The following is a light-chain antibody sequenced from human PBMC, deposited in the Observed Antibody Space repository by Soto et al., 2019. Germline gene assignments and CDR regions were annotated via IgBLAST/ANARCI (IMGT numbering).Light chain of an antibody. J-gene: IGKJ1*01. CDR3: QQYADWPRT. CDR2: GAS. CDR1: ESVRTS. Sequence: VLTQSPATLSVSPGERATLSCRASESVRTSLAWYQQKPGRSPSLLIFGASTRATGLPARFSGSGSGEEFTLTISSLQSEDFAVYYCQQYADWPRTFGQGTKLEFK. V-gene: IGKV3-15*01.